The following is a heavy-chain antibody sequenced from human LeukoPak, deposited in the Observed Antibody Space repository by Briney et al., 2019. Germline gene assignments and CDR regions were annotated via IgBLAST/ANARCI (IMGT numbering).Heavy chain of an antibody. Sequence: SETLSLTCTVSGGSISSGGYYWSWIRQHPGKGLEWIGYIYYSGSTYYNPSLKSRVTISVDTSKNQFSLKLSSVTAADTAVYYCARVYESYDYVWGSYRLGAFDIWGQGTMVTVSS. J-gene: IGHJ3*02. CDR1: GGSISSGGYY. CDR2: IYYSGST. CDR3: ARVYESYDYVWGSYRLGAFDI. V-gene: IGHV4-31*03. D-gene: IGHD3-16*02.